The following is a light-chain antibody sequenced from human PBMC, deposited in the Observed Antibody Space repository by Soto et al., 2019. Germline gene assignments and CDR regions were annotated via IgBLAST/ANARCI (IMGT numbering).Light chain of an antibody. CDR3: ASFTVYNNLL. Sequence: QSALTQPASVSGSPGQSITISCTATNNDIGRHDFVSWYQHHPGKSPKLILYEVRHRPSGISSRFSGSKSANTASLTISGLQAEDEADYYCASFTVYNNLLFGGGTKVTVL. J-gene: IGLJ2*01. V-gene: IGLV2-14*01. CDR1: NNDIGRHDF. CDR2: EVR.